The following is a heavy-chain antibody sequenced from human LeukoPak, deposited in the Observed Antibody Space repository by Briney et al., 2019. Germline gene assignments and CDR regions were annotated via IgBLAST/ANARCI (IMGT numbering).Heavy chain of an antibody. CDR1: GFTFTSYW. D-gene: IGHD4-17*01. J-gene: IGHJ5*02. V-gene: IGHV3-7*01. CDR2: IKQDGSEK. CDR3: ATGHYGDYA. Sequence: GGSLRLSCAASGFTFTSYWMTWLRQAPGQGLEWVGNIKQDGSEKYYADSVNGRFTISRDNAKNSLYLQMNSLRAEDTAVYYCATGHYGDYAWGQGTLVTVSS.